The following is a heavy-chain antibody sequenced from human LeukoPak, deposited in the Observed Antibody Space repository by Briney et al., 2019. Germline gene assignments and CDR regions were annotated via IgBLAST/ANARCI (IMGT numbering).Heavy chain of an antibody. V-gene: IGHV4-61*02. CDR3: ARDSSSYSLDY. Sequence: SETLSLTCTASGGSISSGSYYCSWIRQPPGNRLEWIGRIYTSGSTNYNPSLKSRVTISVDTSKNQFSLKLSSVTAADTAVYYCARDSSSYSLDYWGQGTLVTVSS. J-gene: IGHJ4*02. CDR1: GGSISSGSYY. CDR2: IYTSGST. D-gene: IGHD6-6*01.